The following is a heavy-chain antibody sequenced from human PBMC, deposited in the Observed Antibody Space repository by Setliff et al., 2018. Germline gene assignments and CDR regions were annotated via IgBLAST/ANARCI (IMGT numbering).Heavy chain of an antibody. Sequence: PGDSLKISCKGSGYSFTSYWIGRVRQMPGKGLEWMGIIYPGDSDTRYSPSFQGQVTISADKSISTAYLQWSSLKASDTAMYYCARQGSGSLDAFDIWGQGTMVTVSS. CDR2: IYPGDSDT. CDR1: GYSFTSYW. CDR3: ARQGSGSLDAFDI. D-gene: IGHD1-26*01. J-gene: IGHJ3*02. V-gene: IGHV5-51*01.